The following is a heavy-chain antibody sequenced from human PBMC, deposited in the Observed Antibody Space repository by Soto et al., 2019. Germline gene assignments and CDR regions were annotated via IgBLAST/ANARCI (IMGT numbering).Heavy chain of an antibody. V-gene: IGHV3-66*01. Sequence: GGSLRLSCAASGFTVSSNYMSWVRQAPGKGLEWVSVIYSGGSTYYAESVKGRFTISRDNSKNTLYLQMNSLRAEDTAVYYCARDCFYGVPATGDYWGQGTLVTVSS. D-gene: IGHD2-2*01. CDR1: GFTVSSNY. CDR2: IYSGGST. CDR3: ARDCFYGVPATGDY. J-gene: IGHJ4*02.